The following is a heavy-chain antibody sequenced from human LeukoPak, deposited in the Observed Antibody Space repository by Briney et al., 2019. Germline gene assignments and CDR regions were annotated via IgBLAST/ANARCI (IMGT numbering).Heavy chain of an antibody. Sequence: PGGSLRLSCAASGFTFSSYWMHWVRQAPGKGLVWVSRINSDGSSTSYADSVKGRFTISRDNAKNTLYLQMNSLRAEDTAVYYCARGVGPRARVYDFWSGYLGEGDYWGQGTLVTVSS. D-gene: IGHD3-3*01. CDR3: ARGVGPRARVYDFWSGYLGEGDY. CDR2: INSDGSST. CDR1: GFTFSSYW. V-gene: IGHV3-74*01. J-gene: IGHJ4*02.